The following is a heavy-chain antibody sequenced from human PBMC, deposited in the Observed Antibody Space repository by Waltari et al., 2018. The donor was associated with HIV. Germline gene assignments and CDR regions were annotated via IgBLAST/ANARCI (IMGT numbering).Heavy chain of an antibody. CDR2: IGSSSSYI. V-gene: IGHV3-21*04. D-gene: IGHD2-15*01. Sequence: VESGGRLVQPEGSLRLSCVVSELTFTGFTMTWVRQTPQKRGEWVASIGSSSSYIYYSDSLKGRFSVSRDNAKRSVLLQMNNLRSDDTATYYCARDRTPVTTGDFDSWGQGTLVVVSS. J-gene: IGHJ4*02. CDR1: ELTFTGFT. CDR3: ARDRTPVTTGDFDS.